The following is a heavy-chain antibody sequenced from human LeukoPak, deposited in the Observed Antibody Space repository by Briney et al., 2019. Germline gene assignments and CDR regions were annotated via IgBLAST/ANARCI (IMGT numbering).Heavy chain of an antibody. J-gene: IGHJ6*02. V-gene: IGHV4-59*01. D-gene: IGHD5-18*01. CDR2: IYYSGST. Sequence: PSETLSLTCTVSGGSISSYYWSWIRQPPGKGLEWIGYIYYSGSTNYNPSLKSRVTISVDTSKNQFSLKLSSVTAADTAVYYCARELGYNYGYMDVWGQGTTVTVSS. CDR3: ARELGYNYGYMDV. CDR1: GGSISSYY.